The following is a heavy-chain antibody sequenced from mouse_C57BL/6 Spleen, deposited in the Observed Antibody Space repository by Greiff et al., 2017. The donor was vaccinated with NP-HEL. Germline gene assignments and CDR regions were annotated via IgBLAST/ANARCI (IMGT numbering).Heavy chain of an antibody. V-gene: IGHV1-55*01. CDR3: ASSLFYGSSPYWYFDV. CDR2: IYPGSGST. Sequence: QVHVKQSGAELVKPGASVKMSCKASGYTFTSYWITWVKQRPGPGLEWIGDIYPGSGSTNYNEKSKSKDTMTVDIASSTAYMQLSSLTSADSAVFYCASSLFYGSSPYWYFDVWGTWTTVTVSS. D-gene: IGHD1-1*01. CDR1: GYTFTSYW. J-gene: IGHJ1*03.